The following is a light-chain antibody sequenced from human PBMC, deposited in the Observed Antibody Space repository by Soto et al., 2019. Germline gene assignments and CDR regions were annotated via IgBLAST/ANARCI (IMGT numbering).Light chain of an antibody. CDR2: DAS. V-gene: IGKV1-5*01. Sequence: DIQMTQSPSTLSASVGDRVTITCRASQSISSRLAWYQQKPGKALKILIYDASNLESGVPSRFSGSGSGTEFTLTISSLQPDDFATYYCQQYNSYSLTFGGGTKVEIK. CDR3: QQYNSYSLT. J-gene: IGKJ4*01. CDR1: QSISSR.